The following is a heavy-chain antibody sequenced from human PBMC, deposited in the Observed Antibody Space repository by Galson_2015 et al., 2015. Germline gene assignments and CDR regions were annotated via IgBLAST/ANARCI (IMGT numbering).Heavy chain of an antibody. CDR1: GFSFSSYG. J-gene: IGHJ6*02. CDR3: ARNITIARGSGTGYYYAMDV. D-gene: IGHD3-10*01. CDR2: LSYDGNNK. V-gene: IGHV3-30-3*01. Sequence: SLRLSCAASGFSFSSYGVHWVRQAPGKGLEWVAVLSYDGNNKYYADSVKGRFSISRDNSKNTLYLQMSSLRAEDTAVYYCARNITIARGSGTGYYYAMDVWGQGTTVTVSS.